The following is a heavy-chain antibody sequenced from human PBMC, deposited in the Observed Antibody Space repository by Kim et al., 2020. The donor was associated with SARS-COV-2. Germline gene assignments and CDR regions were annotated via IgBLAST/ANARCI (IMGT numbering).Heavy chain of an antibody. D-gene: IGHD7-27*01. J-gene: IGHJ6*02. CDR3: ARGLGLAGSYSGLDV. Sequence: ASVKVSCKASEYTFTDYPINWVRQAPGQGLEWMGWISTDTETPAYAQGFTGRFVFSLDTSVSTSYLQINNLEAADTAIYFCARGLGLAGSYSGLDVWGQG. V-gene: IGHV7-4-1*02. CDR2: ISTDTETP. CDR1: EYTFTDYP.